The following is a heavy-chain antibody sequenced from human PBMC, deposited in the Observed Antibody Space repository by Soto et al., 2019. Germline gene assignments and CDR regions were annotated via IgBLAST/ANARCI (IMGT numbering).Heavy chain of an antibody. CDR2: IYWDDDK. CDR3: ARRFINYESSGYPGPFDY. J-gene: IGHJ4*02. D-gene: IGHD3-22*01. Sequence: SGPTLVNPTQTLTLTCTFSGFSLSTSGVGVGWIRQPPGKALEWLALIYWDDDKRYSPSLKSRLTITKDTSKNQVVLTMTNMDPVETATYYCARRFINYESSGYPGPFDYWGKGTLVTVS. CDR1: GFSLSTSGVG. V-gene: IGHV2-5*02.